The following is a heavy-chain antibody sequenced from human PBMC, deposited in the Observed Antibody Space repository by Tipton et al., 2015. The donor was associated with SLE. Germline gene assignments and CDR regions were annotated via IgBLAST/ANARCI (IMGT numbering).Heavy chain of an antibody. CDR2: IFYSGTT. CDR3: ARCSTRHYYYYYMDV. D-gene: IGHD2-2*01. Sequence: LRLSCSVSGGSLSSADYYWSWIRQPPGKGLEWIGYIFYSGTTYYNPSLKSRVTMSVDTSKNQFSLKLSSVTAADTAVYYCARCSTRHYYYYYMDVWGKGTTVTVSS. CDR1: GGSLSSADYY. J-gene: IGHJ6*03. V-gene: IGHV4-30-4*01.